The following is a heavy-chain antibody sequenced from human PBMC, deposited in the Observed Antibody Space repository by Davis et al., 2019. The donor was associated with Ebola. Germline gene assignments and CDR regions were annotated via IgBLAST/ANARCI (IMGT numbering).Heavy chain of an antibody. CDR2: ISDSGGET. J-gene: IGHJ3*02. CDR3: AKGHYDSEAFDI. CDR1: EFTFSIYA. V-gene: IGHV3-23*01. D-gene: IGHD3-3*01. Sequence: GESLKTPCVPPEFTFSIYAMSWVRQAPGPGLEWVSIISDSGGETYYADSVKGRFTISSDNSKNTLYLQMNSLRDEDTAVYYCAKGHYDSEAFDIWGQGTMVTVSS.